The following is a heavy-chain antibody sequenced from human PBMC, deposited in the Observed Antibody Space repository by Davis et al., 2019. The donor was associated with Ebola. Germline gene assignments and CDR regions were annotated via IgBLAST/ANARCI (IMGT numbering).Heavy chain of an antibody. CDR1: GFTFSSYA. CDR2: ISGSGGST. CDR3: ARDQHWGFVY. V-gene: IGHV3-23*01. D-gene: IGHD7-27*01. Sequence: GESLKISCAASGFTFSSYAMSWVRQAPGKGLEWVSAISGSGGSTYYADSVKGRFTISRDNSKNTLYLQMNSLRAEDTAVYYCARDQHWGFVYWGQGTLVTVSS. J-gene: IGHJ4*02.